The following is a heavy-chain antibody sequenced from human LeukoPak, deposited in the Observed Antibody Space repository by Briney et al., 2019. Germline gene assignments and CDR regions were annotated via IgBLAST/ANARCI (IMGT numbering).Heavy chain of an antibody. J-gene: IGHJ3*02. CDR1: GFTFSSYA. Sequence: GGSLRLSCAASGFTFSSYAMSWVRQAPGEGLEWVSAISGSGGSTYYADSVKGRFTISRDNSKNTLYLQMNSLRAEDTAVYYCAKDGFYCSSTSCPHDAFDIWGQGTMVTVSS. D-gene: IGHD2-2*01. V-gene: IGHV3-23*01. CDR2: ISGSGGST. CDR3: AKDGFYCSSTSCPHDAFDI.